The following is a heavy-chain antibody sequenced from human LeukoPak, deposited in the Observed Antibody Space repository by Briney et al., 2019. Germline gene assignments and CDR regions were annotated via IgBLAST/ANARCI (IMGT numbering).Heavy chain of an antibody. Sequence: ASVKVSCKASGYTFTSYYMHWVRQAPGQGLEWMGIINPSGGSTSYAQKFQGRVTMTRDTSTSTVYMELNSLRAEDTAVYYCARPDYGDYPYYYYYGMDVWGQGTTVTVSS. CDR2: INPSGGST. CDR1: GYTFTSYY. D-gene: IGHD4-17*01. CDR3: ARPDYGDYPYYYYYGMDV. J-gene: IGHJ6*02. V-gene: IGHV1-46*01.